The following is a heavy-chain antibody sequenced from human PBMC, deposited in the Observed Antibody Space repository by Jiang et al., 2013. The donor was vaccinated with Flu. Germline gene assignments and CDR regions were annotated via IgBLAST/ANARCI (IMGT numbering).Heavy chain of an antibody. J-gene: IGHJ4*02. V-gene: IGHV3-30-3*01. D-gene: IGHD4-17*01. CDR2: ISYDGSNK. Sequence: VQLLESGGGVVQPGRSLRLSCAASGFTFSSYAMHWVRQAPGKGLEWVAVISYDGSNKYYADSVKGRFTISRDNSKNTLYLQMNSLRAEDTAVYYCARDRYGDGYFDYWGQG. CDR1: GFTFSSYA. CDR3: ARDRYGDGYFDY.